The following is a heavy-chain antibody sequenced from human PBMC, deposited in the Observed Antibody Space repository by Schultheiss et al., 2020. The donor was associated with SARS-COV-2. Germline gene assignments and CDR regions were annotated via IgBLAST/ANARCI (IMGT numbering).Heavy chain of an antibody. V-gene: IGHV4-34*01. CDR3: VKGSTMIVVGYGMDV. J-gene: IGHJ6*02. CDR2: INHSGST. CDR1: GGSFSGYY. Sequence: SETLSLTCAVYGGSFSGYYWSWIRQPPGKGLEWIGEINHSGSTNYNPSLKSRVTISVDTSKNQFSLKLSSVTAADTAVYYCVKGSTMIVVGYGMDVWGQGTTVTVSS. D-gene: IGHD3-22*01.